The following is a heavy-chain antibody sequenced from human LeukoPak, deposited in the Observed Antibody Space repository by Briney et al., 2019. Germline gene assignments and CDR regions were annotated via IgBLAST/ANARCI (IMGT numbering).Heavy chain of an antibody. CDR3: AKDITAPPVGATFGL. D-gene: IGHD1-26*01. J-gene: IGHJ4*02. CDR1: GFTFDDYA. Sequence: PGRSLRLSCAVSGFTFDDYAMHWVRQAPGKGLEWVSGVSWNSGSIGYADSVKGRFTISRDNAKNSLYLQMNSLRAEDTALYYCAKDITAPPVGATFGLWGQGTLVTVSS. CDR2: VSWNSGSI. V-gene: IGHV3-9*01.